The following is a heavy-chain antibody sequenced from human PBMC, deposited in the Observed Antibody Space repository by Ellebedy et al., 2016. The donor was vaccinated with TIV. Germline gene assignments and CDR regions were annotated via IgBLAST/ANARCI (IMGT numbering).Heavy chain of an antibody. Sequence: GESLKISCAASGFSVSSNDMSWVRQAPGKGLEWVAVIWYDGSNKYYADSVKGRFTISRDNSKNTLYLQMNSLRAEDTAVYYCARDSDYLAGYYYGMDVWGQGTTVTVSS. CDR3: ARDSDYLAGYYYGMDV. V-gene: IGHV3-33*08. J-gene: IGHJ6*02. D-gene: IGHD2/OR15-2a*01. CDR2: IWYDGSNK. CDR1: GFSVSSND.